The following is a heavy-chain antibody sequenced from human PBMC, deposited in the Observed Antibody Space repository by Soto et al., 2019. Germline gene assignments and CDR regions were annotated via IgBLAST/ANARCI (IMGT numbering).Heavy chain of an antibody. Sequence: WETLSLTCTVSGGCISSSSYYWGWIRQAPGKGLEGSGSIYYSGSTYYNPYLKSRVTISIDTSKNHFTLKLSSVTAADTAVYYCARVLRLLDSVRVGFDYWGQGTLVTVSS. J-gene: IGHJ4*02. CDR2: IYYSGST. D-gene: IGHD3-3*01. CDR3: ARVLRLLDSVRVGFDY. CDR1: GGCISSSSYY. V-gene: IGHV4-39*02.